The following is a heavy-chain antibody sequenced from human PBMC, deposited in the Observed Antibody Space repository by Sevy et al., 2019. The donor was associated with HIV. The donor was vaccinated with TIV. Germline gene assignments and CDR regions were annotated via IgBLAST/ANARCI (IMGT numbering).Heavy chain of an antibody. J-gene: IGHJ4*02. CDR1: GFSFSAYW. D-gene: IGHD1-26*01. V-gene: IGHV3-7*01. CDR3: AQETFGRFDA. Sequence: GGSLRLSCAASGFSFSAYWMNWVRQAPGKGLEWVANIKPDGSDKNYVDSAEGRFTISRDNDKNSLYLQMNSLRAEDTAMYYCAQETFGRFDAWGQGTLVTVSS. CDR2: IKPDGSDK.